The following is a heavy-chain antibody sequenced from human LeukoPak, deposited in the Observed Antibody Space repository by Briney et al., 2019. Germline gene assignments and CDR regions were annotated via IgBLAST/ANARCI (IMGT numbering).Heavy chain of an antibody. CDR1: GFTFSTYS. CDR3: ARGEYGSGSYHIDY. J-gene: IGHJ4*02. D-gene: IGHD3-10*01. V-gene: IGHV3-21*01. CDR2: ISSSSDCI. Sequence: PGGSLRLSCAASGFTFSTYSMNWVRQAPGKGLEWVSSISSSSDCIYYADSVKGRFTISRDNAKNSLYLQMNSLRAEDTAVYYCARGEYGSGSYHIDYWGQGTLVTVSS.